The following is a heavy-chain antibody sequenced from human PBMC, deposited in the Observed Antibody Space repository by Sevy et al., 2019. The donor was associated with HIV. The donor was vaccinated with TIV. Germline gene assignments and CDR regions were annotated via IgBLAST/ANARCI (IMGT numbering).Heavy chain of an antibody. J-gene: IGHJ4*02. CDR2: IRSRAYGGTT. V-gene: IGHV3-49*03. CDR1: GFTFGDFA. CDR3: SRDAFSGSAVGDY. Sequence: GGSLRLSCTGSGFTFGDFAMSWFRQAPVKGLEWVGFIRSRAYGGTTEYAASVQGRFTISRDDSRRFVTLQMNSLKNEDTAVYYCSRDAFSGSAVGDYWGQGTLVTVSS. D-gene: IGHD1-26*01.